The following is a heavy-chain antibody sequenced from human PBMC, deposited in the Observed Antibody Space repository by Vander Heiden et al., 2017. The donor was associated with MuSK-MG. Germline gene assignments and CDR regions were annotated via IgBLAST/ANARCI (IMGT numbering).Heavy chain of an antibody. V-gene: IGHV4-59*01. Sequence: QVQLQESGPGLVKPSETLSLTCTVPGGSISSYYWSWIRQPPGKGLEWIGYIFYSGSTNYNPSLKSRVTISVDTSRNQFSLKLSSVTAADTAVYYCARVAVAGSFDYWGQGTLVTVSS. CDR3: ARVAVAGSFDY. CDR1: GGSISSYY. D-gene: IGHD6-19*01. J-gene: IGHJ4*02. CDR2: IFYSGST.